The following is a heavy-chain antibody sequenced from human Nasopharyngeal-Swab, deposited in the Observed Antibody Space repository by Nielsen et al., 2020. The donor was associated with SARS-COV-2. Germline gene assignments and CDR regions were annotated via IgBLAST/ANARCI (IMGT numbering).Heavy chain of an antibody. D-gene: IGHD1-1*01. V-gene: IGHV4-34*01. CDR3: ARGRRERAPRYYYYGMDV. CDR1: GGAFSGFY. J-gene: IGHJ6*02. CDR2: INPSGST. Sequence: SETLSLTCAVYGGAFSGFYWSWIRQSPGEGLEWIGEINPSGSTDYNPSLKSRVSMSVDTSENQGFLNLRSVTAADTALYYCARGRRERAPRYYYYGMDVWGQGTTVTVS.